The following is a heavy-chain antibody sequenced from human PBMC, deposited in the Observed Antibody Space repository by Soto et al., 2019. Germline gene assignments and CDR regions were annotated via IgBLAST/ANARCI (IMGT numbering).Heavy chain of an antibody. CDR3: ARGHYYGSGIVINWFDP. D-gene: IGHD3-10*01. CDR1: GGSFSCYY. CDR2: INHSGST. V-gene: IGHV4-34*01. Sequence: SETLSVTCAVYGGSFSCYYWSWIGQPPGKGLEWIGEINHSGSTNYNPSLKSRVTISVDTSKNQFSLKLSSVTAADTAVYYCARGHYYGSGIVINWFDPWGQGTLVTVSS. J-gene: IGHJ5*02.